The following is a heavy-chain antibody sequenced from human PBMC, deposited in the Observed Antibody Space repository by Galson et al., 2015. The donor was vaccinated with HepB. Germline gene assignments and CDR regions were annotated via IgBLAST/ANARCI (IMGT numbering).Heavy chain of an antibody. J-gene: IGHJ5*02. V-gene: IGHV3-23*01. D-gene: IGHD4-17*01. CDR1: GFTFSSYA. Sequence: SLRLFCAASGFTFSSYAMSWVRQAPGKGLEWVSAISGSGGSTYYADSVKGRFTISRDNSKNTLYLQMNSLRAEDTAVYYCAKGYGDYVTSFDPWGQGTLVTVSS. CDR3: AKGYGDYVTSFDP. CDR2: ISGSGGST.